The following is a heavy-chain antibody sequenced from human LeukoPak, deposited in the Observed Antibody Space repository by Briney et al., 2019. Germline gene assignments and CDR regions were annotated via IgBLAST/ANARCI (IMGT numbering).Heavy chain of an antibody. V-gene: IGHV3-23*01. CDR3: AKDLWFGESPSWDFDY. D-gene: IGHD3-10*01. Sequence: TGGSLRLSCAASGFTFSSYAMSWVRQAPGKGLEWVSAISGSGGSTYYADSVKGRFTISRDNSKNTLYLQMNSLRAEDTAVYYCAKDLWFGESPSWDFDYWGQGTLVTVSS. CDR2: ISGSGGST. CDR1: GFTFSSYA. J-gene: IGHJ4*02.